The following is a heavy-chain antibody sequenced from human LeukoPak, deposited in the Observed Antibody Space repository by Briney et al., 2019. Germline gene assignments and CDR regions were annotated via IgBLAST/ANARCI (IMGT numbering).Heavy chain of an antibody. D-gene: IGHD3-16*02. J-gene: IGHJ4*02. CDR2: ISSSSSYI. V-gene: IGHV3-21*01. CDR3: ARYLITFGGVIVDYFDC. Sequence: GGSLRLSCAASGFTFSSYSMNWVRQAPGKGLEWVSSISSSSSYIYYADSVKGRFTISRDNAKNSLYLQMNSLRAEDTAVYYCARYLITFGGVIVDYFDCWGQGTLVTVSS. CDR1: GFTFSSYS.